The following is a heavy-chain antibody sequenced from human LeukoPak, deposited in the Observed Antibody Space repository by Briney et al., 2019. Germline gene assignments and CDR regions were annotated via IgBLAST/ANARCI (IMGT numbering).Heavy chain of an antibody. CDR1: GGSISSYY. CDR2: IYYSGST. D-gene: IGHD2-2*01. CDR3: ARNSDCSSTSCYKAPWFDP. J-gene: IGHJ5*02. V-gene: IGHV4-59*01. Sequence: SETLSLTCTVSGGSISSYYWSWIRQPPGKGLEWIGYIYYSGSTNYNPSLKSRVTISVDASKNQFSLKLSSVTAADTAVYYCARNSDCSSTSCYKAPWFDPWGQGTLVTVSS.